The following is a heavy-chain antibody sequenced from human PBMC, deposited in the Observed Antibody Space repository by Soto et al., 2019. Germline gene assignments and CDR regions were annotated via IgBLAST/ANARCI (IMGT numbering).Heavy chain of an antibody. CDR1: GFTFNRDW. D-gene: IGHD1-26*01. CDR3: ERGGGNFVY. J-gene: IGHJ4*02. CDR2: IKQDGSEN. Sequence: GGSLRLSCVASGFTFNRDWMSWVRQAPGKGLEWVANIKQDGSENNYVDSVKGRFTISRDNAKNSLYLQMNSLRAEDTAVYYCERGGGNFVYWGQGTLVAVSS. V-gene: IGHV3-7*01.